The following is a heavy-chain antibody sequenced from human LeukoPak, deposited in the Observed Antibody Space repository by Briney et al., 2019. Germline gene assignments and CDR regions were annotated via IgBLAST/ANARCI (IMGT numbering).Heavy chain of an antibody. CDR2: IKQDGSEK. CDR1: GFTFSSYS. D-gene: IGHD5/OR15-5a*01. V-gene: IGHV3-7*03. J-gene: IGHJ3*02. Sequence: PGGSLRLSCAASGFTFSSYSINWVRQAPGKGLEWVANIKQDGSEKYYVDSVKGRFTISRDNAKNSLYLQMNSLRAEDTAVYYCARRTVGRSTDAFDIWGQGTMVTVSS. CDR3: ARRTVGRSTDAFDI.